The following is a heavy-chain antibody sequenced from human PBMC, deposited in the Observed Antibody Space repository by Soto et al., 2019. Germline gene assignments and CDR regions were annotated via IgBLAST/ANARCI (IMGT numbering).Heavy chain of an antibody. Sequence: PSETLSLTCSVSGGSISSSSCYWGWIRQPPGKGLEWIGSIYYSGSTYYNPSLKSRVTISVDTSKNQFSLKLSSVTAADTAVYYCGATMVRGVIISWFDPWGQGTLVTVSS. CDR2: IYYSGST. D-gene: IGHD3-10*01. CDR1: GGSISSSSCY. J-gene: IGHJ5*02. CDR3: GATMVRGVIISWFDP. V-gene: IGHV4-39*01.